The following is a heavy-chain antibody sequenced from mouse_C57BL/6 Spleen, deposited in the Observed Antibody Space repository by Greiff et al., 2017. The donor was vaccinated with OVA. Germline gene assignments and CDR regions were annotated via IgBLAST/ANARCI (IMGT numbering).Heavy chain of an antibody. CDR3: ARLLRYGAMDY. V-gene: IGHV1-53*01. D-gene: IGHD1-1*01. Sequence: QVHVKQPGTELVKPGASVKLSCKASGYTFTSYWMHWVKQRPGQGLEWIGNINPSNGGTNYNEKFKSKATLTVDKSSSTAYMQLSSLTSEDSAVYYCARLLRYGAMDYWGQGTSVTVSS. CDR1: GYTFTSYW. J-gene: IGHJ4*01. CDR2: INPSNGGT.